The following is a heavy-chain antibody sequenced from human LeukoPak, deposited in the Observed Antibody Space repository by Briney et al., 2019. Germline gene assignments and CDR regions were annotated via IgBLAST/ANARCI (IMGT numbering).Heavy chain of an antibody. D-gene: IGHD3-10*01. CDR2: SGTT. J-gene: IGHJ4*02. CDR1: GASISSGAYH. V-gene: IGHV4-30-4*01. Sequence: PSETLSLTCTVSGASISSGAYHWSWIRQPPGKGLEWIGHSGTTDYNLSLNSRVTISVDTSKNQFSLRLSSVTAADTAVYFCATYYAGRGGSGYWGQGTLVTVSS. CDR3: ATYYAGRGGSGY.